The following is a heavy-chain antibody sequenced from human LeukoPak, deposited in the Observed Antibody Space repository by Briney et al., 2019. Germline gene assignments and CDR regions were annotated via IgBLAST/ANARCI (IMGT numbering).Heavy chain of an antibody. Sequence: ASVKASCKASGYTFTSYGISWVRQAPGQGLEWMGWISAYNGNTNYAQKLQGRVTMTTDTSTSTAYMELRSLRSDDTAVYYCARVKGLVVVPAALWVLDAFDIWGQGTMVTVSS. J-gene: IGHJ3*02. V-gene: IGHV1-18*01. CDR3: ARVKGLVVVPAALWVLDAFDI. D-gene: IGHD2-2*01. CDR1: GYTFTSYG. CDR2: ISAYNGNT.